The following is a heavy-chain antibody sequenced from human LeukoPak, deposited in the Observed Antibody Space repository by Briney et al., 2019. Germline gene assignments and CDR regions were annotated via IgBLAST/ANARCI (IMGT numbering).Heavy chain of an antibody. CDR3: ARSYYDSKEEFDY. J-gene: IGHJ4*02. CDR2: IYYSGST. D-gene: IGHD3-22*01. Sequence: SETLSLTCTVSGGSISSGDYYWSWIRQPPGKGLEWIGYIYYSGSTYYNPSLKSRVTISVDTSKNQFSLKLSSVTAADTAVYYCARSYYDSKEEFDYWGQGTLVTVSS. CDR1: GGSISSGDYY. V-gene: IGHV4-30-4*01.